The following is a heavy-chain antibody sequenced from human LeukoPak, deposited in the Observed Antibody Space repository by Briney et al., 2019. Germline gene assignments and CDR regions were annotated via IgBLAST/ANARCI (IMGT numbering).Heavy chain of an antibody. V-gene: IGHV3-74*01. Sequence: PGGSLRVSCAASGFSFSIYWMHWVRQGPGKRLVWVSRLSSDGGVTNYADSVKGRFTISRDNAKNTLYLQMNSLRAEDTAVYYCVRDRPYTSGLSDYWGQGTLVTVSS. CDR2: LSSDGGVT. J-gene: IGHJ4*02. CDR3: VRDRPYTSGLSDY. D-gene: IGHD6-19*01. CDR1: GFSFSIYW.